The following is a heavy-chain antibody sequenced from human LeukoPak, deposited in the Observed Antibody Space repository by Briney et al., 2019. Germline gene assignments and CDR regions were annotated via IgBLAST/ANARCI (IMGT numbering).Heavy chain of an antibody. J-gene: IGHJ4*02. D-gene: IGHD3-16*02. V-gene: IGHV3-7*01. Sequence: GGSLRLSCAASGFTFSSYWMTWVRQAPGKGLEWVAYMKQDGSEIYYVDSVKGRFTIYRDNANNSLYLQMNSLRAEDTALYYCARGVYQFDYWGQGTLVTVSS. CDR2: MKQDGSEI. CDR3: ARGVYQFDY. CDR1: GFTFSSYW.